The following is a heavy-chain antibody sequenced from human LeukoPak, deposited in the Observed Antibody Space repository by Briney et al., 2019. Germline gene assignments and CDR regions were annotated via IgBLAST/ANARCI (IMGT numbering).Heavy chain of an antibody. V-gene: IGHV3-23*01. CDR2: ISGSGGFT. D-gene: IGHD3-10*01. J-gene: IGHJ4*02. CDR3: GRANYGSGYVFDY. Sequence: AGGSLRLSCAASGFTFSSYGMSWVRQAPGKGLEWVSGISGSGGFTYYTDSLKGRFTISRDNSKNMLYLQMNSLRVEDTAVYYCGRANYGSGYVFDYWGQGTLVTVSS. CDR1: GFTFSSYG.